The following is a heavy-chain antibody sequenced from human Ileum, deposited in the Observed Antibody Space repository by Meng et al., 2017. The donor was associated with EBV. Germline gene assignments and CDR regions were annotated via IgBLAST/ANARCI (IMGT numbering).Heavy chain of an antibody. J-gene: IGHJ4*02. V-gene: IGHV4-30-4*01. CDR3: AINAVGGSGQGY. D-gene: IGHD1-26*01. CDR2: SGGT. CDR1: GVSLRSGVYH. Sequence: AHLQEQGPGLVTHSQAPSLTCARTGVSLRSGVYHWRWIRHPPGKGQGWIGCSGGTYYNPSLKSRLNISVETSKNQFSLKMDSATAADKAVYYCAINAVGGSGQGYWGQGTLVTVSS.